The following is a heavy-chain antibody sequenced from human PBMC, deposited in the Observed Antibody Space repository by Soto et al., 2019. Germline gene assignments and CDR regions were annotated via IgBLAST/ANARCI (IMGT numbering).Heavy chain of an antibody. Sequence: EVQLLESGGGLVQPGGSLRLSCAASGFTFSNYAMSWVRQTPGKGLEWVSTISGGGGNTYYPDSVKGRFTISRDNSKDTVYLQMNSPRAEDTAIYYCAKESLGRGADYWGQGALVTVTS. CDR1: GFTFSNYA. V-gene: IGHV3-23*01. J-gene: IGHJ4*02. CDR3: AKESLGRGADY. CDR2: ISGGGGNT.